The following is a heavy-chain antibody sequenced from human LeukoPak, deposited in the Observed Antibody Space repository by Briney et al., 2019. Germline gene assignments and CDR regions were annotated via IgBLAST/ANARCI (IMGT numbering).Heavy chain of an antibody. V-gene: IGHV1-69*05. Sequence: SVKVSCKASGGTFSSYAISWVRQAPGQGLEWMGRIIPIFGTANYAQKLQGRVTMTTDTSTSTAYMELRSLRSDDTAVYYCARVVVVAATGGSVGFDYWGQGTLVTVSS. J-gene: IGHJ4*02. D-gene: IGHD2-15*01. CDR2: IIPIFGTA. CDR1: GGTFSSYA. CDR3: ARVVVVAATGGSVGFDY.